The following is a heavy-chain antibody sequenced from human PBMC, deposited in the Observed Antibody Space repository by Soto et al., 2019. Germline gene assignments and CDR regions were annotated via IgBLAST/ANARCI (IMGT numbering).Heavy chain of an antibody. Sequence: GASVKVSCKASGYTFTGYFMYWVRQAPGQGLEWMGWINPNSDGTKYAQKFQGRVSMTRDTSISSAYMELSRLRSDDTAVYYCARGRGSFVANDEYFQHWGQGTLVTVSS. V-gene: IGHV1-2*02. CDR3: ARGRGSFVANDEYFQH. J-gene: IGHJ1*01. CDR1: GYTFTGYF. D-gene: IGHD2-15*01. CDR2: INPNSDGT.